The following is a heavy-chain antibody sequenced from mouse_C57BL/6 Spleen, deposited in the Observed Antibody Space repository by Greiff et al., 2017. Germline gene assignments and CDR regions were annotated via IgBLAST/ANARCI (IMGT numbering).Heavy chain of an antibody. D-gene: IGHD2-1*01. Sequence: QVQLKQPGAELVKPGASVKLSCKASGYTFTSYWMHWVKQRPGQGLEWIGMIHPNSGSTNYNEKFKSKATLTVDKSSSTAYMQLSSLTSEDSAVYYCARHYGNYVAYWGQGTLVTVSA. CDR2: IHPNSGST. CDR1: GYTFTSYW. J-gene: IGHJ3*01. V-gene: IGHV1-64*01. CDR3: ARHYGNYVAY.